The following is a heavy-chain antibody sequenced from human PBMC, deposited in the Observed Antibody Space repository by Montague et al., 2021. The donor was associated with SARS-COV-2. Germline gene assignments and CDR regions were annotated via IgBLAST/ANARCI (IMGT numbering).Heavy chain of an antibody. CDR2: INHSGST. CDR1: GGSFSGYY. Sequence: SETLSLTCAVYGGSFSGYYWSWIRQLPGKGLEWSGEINHSGSTNYNPSLKSRVTITVDTSKNQFSLKLSSVTAADTAVYYCASLTLGYCSSTGCYSDWLDPWGQGTLVTVSS. J-gene: IGHJ5*02. CDR3: ASLTLGYCSSTGCYSDWLDP. D-gene: IGHD2-2*02. V-gene: IGHV4-34*01.